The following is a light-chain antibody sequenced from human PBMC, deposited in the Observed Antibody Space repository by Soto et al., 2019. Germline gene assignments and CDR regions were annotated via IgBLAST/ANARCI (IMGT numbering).Light chain of an antibody. J-gene: IGLJ2*01. V-gene: IGLV2-14*01. CDR3: SSYTSSSTDVV. CDR2: EVS. CDR1: SSEVGGYNY. Sequence: QSALTQPASVSGSPGQSITISCTGTSSEVGGYNYVSWYQQHPGKAPKLMIYEVSNRPSGVSNRFSGSKSGNTASLTISGLQAEDEADYYCSSYTSSSTDVVFGGGTKLTVL.